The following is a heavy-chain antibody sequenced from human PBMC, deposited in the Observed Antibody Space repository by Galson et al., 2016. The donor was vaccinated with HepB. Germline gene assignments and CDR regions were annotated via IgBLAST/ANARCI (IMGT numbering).Heavy chain of an antibody. CDR3: ARVIGTTRLDF. V-gene: IGHV3-30*04. CDR2: ISFDGRHK. J-gene: IGHJ4*02. D-gene: IGHD1-26*01. CDR1: GFSLTSYA. Sequence: SLRLSCAASGFSLTSYAMNWVRQAPGKGLEWVAFISFDGRHKYYVDSIKGRFSISRDTSKNTLYLEMNSLRAEDTAVYYCARVIGTTRLDFWGQGTLVTVSS.